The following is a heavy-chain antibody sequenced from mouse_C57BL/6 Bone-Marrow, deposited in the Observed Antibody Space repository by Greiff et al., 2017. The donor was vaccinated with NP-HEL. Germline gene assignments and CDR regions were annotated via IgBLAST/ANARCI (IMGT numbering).Heavy chain of an antibody. CDR2: IDPGNSDT. V-gene: IGHV1-5*01. J-gene: IGHJ1*03. Sequence: EVQLQQSGTVLARPGASVKMSCKTSGYTFTSYWMHWVKQRPGQGLEWIGAIDPGNSDTSYNQKFKGKAKLTAVTSASTAYMELSSLTNEDSAVYYCTSDPLVYYGSSYWYFDVWGTGTTVTVSS. D-gene: IGHD1-1*01. CDR3: TSDPLVYYGSSYWYFDV. CDR1: GYTFTSYW.